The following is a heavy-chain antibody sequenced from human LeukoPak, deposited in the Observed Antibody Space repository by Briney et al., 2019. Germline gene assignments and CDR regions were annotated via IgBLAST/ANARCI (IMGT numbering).Heavy chain of an antibody. J-gene: IGHJ4*02. CDR3: AKDYYYSSGYFDY. V-gene: IGHV3-33*06. Sequence: PGGSLRLSCAASGFTFSSYGMLWVRQAPGKGLVGVAVIWYDGSNKYYADSVKGRFPISRDNPKNTLYLQMKSLRAEDTSVYYCAKDYYYSSGYFDYWGQGTLVTVSS. D-gene: IGHD3-22*01. CDR2: IWYDGSNK. CDR1: GFTFSSYG.